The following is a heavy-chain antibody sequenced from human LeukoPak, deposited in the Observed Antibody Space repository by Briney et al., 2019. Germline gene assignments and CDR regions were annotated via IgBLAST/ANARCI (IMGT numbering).Heavy chain of an antibody. CDR1: GFTFSSYS. V-gene: IGHV3-48*04. CDR3: ARAPSEIGGYYPEYFRH. CDR2: ISRSDGST. Sequence: GGSLRLSSAAPGFTFSSYSMNWVRQAPGKGLEWVSYISRSDGSTNYADSVKGRFTISRDNANNTLSLQMNSLRPEDTGVYYCARAPSEIGGYYPEYFRHWGQGTLVTVSS. D-gene: IGHD3-22*01. J-gene: IGHJ1*01.